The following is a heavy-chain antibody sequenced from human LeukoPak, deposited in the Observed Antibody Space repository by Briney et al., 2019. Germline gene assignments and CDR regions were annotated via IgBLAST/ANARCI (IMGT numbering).Heavy chain of an antibody. V-gene: IGHV1-69*13. Sequence: SVKVSCKASGGTFSSYAISWVRQAPGQGLEWMGGIIPIFGTANYAQKFQGRVTITADESTSTAYMELSSLRSEDTAVYYCAREGGHWNYVFDYWGQGTLVTVSS. D-gene: IGHD1-7*01. J-gene: IGHJ4*02. CDR3: AREGGHWNYVFDY. CDR2: IIPIFGTA. CDR1: GGTFSSYA.